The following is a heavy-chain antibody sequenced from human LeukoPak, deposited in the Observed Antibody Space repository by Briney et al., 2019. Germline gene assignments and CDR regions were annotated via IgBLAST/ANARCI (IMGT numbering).Heavy chain of an antibody. J-gene: IGHJ4*02. V-gene: IGHV4-34*01. CDR1: GGSFSGYY. D-gene: IGHD3-10*01. CDR2: INHSGST. Sequence: TSETLSLTCAVYGGSFSGYYWSWIRQPPGKGLEWIGEINHSGSTNYNPSLKSRVTISVDTSKNQFSLKLSSVTAADTAVYYCARRGPYYYGSGSYYNRPERRGNLDYWGQGTLVTVSS. CDR3: ARRGPYYYGSGSYYNRPERRGNLDY.